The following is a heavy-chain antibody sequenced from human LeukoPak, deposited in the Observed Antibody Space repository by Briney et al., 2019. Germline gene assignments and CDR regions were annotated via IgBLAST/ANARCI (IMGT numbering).Heavy chain of an antibody. CDR1: GGSFSGYY. D-gene: IGHD3-22*01. CDR2: INHSGST. V-gene: IGHV4-34*01. J-gene: IGHJ4*02. Sequence: KPSETLSLTCAVYGGSFSGYYWSWIRHPPGKGLEWIGEINHSGSTNYNPSLKSRVTISVDTSKNQFSLKLSSVTAADTAVYYCARGYYYYDSSGYYETPFDYWGQGTLVTVSS. CDR3: ARGYYYYDSSGYYETPFDY.